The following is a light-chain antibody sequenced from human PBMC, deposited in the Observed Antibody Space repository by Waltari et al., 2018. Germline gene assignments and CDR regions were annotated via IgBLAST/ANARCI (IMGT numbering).Light chain of an antibody. V-gene: IGKV1-39*01. Sequence: DIQMTQSPSSLSASVGDRVTITCLASQSISSYLYWYQQKPEKGPQLLIYAASSLQSGVPSRFSGRGSGTDFTLTITSLQPEDFATYYCQQGHSSPRTFGQGTKVEMK. CDR2: AAS. CDR3: QQGHSSPRT. CDR1: QSISSY. J-gene: IGKJ1*01.